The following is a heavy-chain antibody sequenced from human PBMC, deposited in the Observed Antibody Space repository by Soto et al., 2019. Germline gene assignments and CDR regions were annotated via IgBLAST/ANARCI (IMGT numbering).Heavy chain of an antibody. Sequence: QVQLVQSGAEVKKPGSSVKVSCKASGGSFSNFVISWVRQAPGQGLEWMGGIIPNFGTTNYAQKFQGKVTITADETTRTAYLELSGLTSEYTSVYYFARDFWGEATICYWGQGTLVIVFS. V-gene: IGHV1-69*01. D-gene: IGHD5-12*01. CDR3: ARDFWGEATICY. CDR2: IIPNFGTT. J-gene: IGHJ4*02. CDR1: GGSFSNFV.